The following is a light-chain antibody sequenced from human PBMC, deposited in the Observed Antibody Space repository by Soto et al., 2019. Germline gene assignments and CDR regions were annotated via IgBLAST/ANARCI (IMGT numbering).Light chain of an antibody. Sequence: TVLTQSPATMSLSPGDRVTLSCRASQGIYNYLGWYQQKPGQTPRLLLFDASHRATGIPARFSGSVSGTDFTLTISSLEPEDFAVYYCQQRGNWPITFGQGTRLEMK. CDR2: DAS. V-gene: IGKV3D-11*01. CDR1: QGIYNY. J-gene: IGKJ5*01. CDR3: QQRGNWPIT.